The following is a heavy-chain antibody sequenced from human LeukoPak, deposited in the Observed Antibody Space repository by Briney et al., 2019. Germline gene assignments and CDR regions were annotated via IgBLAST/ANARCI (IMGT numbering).Heavy chain of an antibody. V-gene: IGHV3-23*01. CDR2: ISGSGGST. Sequence: PGGSLRLSCAASGITFSSYAMSWVRQAPGKGLVWVSVISGSGGSTYYADSVKGRFTISRDNSKNTLFLQMNSLRAEDTAVYYCAKDRGLLWFGEWKFWGQGTMVTVSS. CDR1: GITFSSYA. J-gene: IGHJ3*01. CDR3: AKDRGLLWFGEWKF. D-gene: IGHD3-10*01.